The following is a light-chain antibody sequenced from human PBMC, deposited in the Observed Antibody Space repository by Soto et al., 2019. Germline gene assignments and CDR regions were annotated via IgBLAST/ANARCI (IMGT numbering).Light chain of an antibody. V-gene: IGKV3-15*01. J-gene: IGKJ2*01. CDR2: AAS. CDR1: HSVSAS. CDR3: QNYFSWPYT. Sequence: EIVMTQSPAALSVSPGERVILPCRASHSVSASLAWFQQRPGQAPRFLIFAASTTASVIPARFSGSGYGTEFTLTLSSLKCEDFAVYFCQNYFSWPYTLGPGTKLQLK.